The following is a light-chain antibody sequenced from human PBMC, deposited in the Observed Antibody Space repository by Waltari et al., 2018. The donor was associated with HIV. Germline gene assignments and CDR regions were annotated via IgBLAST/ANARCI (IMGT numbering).Light chain of an antibody. CDR3: QQRSDWRGIT. V-gene: IGKV3-11*01. CDR2: DAS. Sequence: EIVLTQSPATLSLSPGERATLSCRASQSVDNFLAWYQHKSGQAPRLLIFDASNRATGIPARFSGSGSGTDFTLTINSLEPEDFAVYYCQQRSDWRGITFGGETKLEIK. J-gene: IGKJ4*01. CDR1: QSVDNF.